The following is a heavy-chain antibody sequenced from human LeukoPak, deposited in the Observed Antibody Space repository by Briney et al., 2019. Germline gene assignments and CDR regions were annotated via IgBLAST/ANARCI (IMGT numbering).Heavy chain of an antibody. Sequence: PGGSLRLSCAVPGLTFSSYWMTWVRQAPGKGLELVANIKQDGSEKYYVDSVKGRFTISRDNAKNSLYLQMSSVRAEDTAVYYCARVGCTSTSCLANWGQGTLVTVSS. J-gene: IGHJ4*02. CDR3: ARVGCTSTSCLAN. CDR1: GLTFSSYW. V-gene: IGHV3-7*01. CDR2: IKQDGSEK. D-gene: IGHD2-2*01.